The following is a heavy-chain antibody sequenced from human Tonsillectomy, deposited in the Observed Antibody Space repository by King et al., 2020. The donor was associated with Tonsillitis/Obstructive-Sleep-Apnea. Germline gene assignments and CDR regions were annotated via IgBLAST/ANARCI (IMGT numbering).Heavy chain of an antibody. CDR3: ARNIAVAGHDGFAI. Sequence: VQLQESGPGLVKPSETLSLTCTVSGGSISSYYWNWIRQPAGKGLEWIGRIYTSGSTNYNPSLKSRVTMSVDTSKNQFSLKLSSVTAADTAVYYCARNIAVAGHDGFAIWGQGIMVTVSS. CDR2: IYTSGST. V-gene: IGHV4-4*07. J-gene: IGHJ3*02. D-gene: IGHD6-19*01. CDR1: GGSISSYY.